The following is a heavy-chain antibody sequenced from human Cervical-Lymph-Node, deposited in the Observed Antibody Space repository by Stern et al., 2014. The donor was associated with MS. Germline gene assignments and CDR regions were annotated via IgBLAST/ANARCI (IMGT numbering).Heavy chain of an antibody. Sequence: VQLVESGAEVKKPGSSVKVSCKASGVTISNYIIGWVRQAPGQGLEWMGGIIPMFGMANYAEKFQDRVTITADESTSTAYMDLSSLRSEDTAVYYCARATSDYIWGTYRFLDSWGQGTLVIVSS. CDR3: ARATSDYIWGTYRFLDS. J-gene: IGHJ4*02. V-gene: IGHV1-69*01. CDR1: GVTISNYI. CDR2: IIPMFGMA. D-gene: IGHD3-16*02.